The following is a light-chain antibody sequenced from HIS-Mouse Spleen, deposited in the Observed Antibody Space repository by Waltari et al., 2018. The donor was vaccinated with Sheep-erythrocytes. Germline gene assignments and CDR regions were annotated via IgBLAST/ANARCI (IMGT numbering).Light chain of an antibody. CDR2: DVS. V-gene: IGLV3-21*02. CDR1: NIGSKS. J-gene: IGLJ2*01. CDR3: QVWDSSSDHVV. Sequence: SYVLTQPPSVSVAPGQTARITCGGNNIGSKSVHWYQQKPGQAPVLVVYDVSDRPSGIPERFSGSNSGNTATLTISRVEAGDEADYYCQVWDSSSDHVVFGGGTK.